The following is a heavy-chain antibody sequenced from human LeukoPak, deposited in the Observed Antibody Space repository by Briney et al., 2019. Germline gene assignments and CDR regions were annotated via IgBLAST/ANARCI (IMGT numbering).Heavy chain of an antibody. CDR2: VSGTGGST. J-gene: IGHJ6*02. D-gene: IGHD2-2*01. CDR3: AKLVVPAALRAGMDV. Sequence: PGGSLRLSCAASGFTFSSYAISWVRQAPGKGLEWVSAVSGTGGSTYYAESVKGRFTISRDNAKNSLYLQMNSLRAEDTALYYCAKLVVPAALRAGMDVWGQGTTVTVSS. CDR1: GFTFSSYA. V-gene: IGHV3-23*01.